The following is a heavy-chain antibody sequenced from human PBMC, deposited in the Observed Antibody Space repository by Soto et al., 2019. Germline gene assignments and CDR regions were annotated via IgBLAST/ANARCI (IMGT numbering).Heavy chain of an antibody. D-gene: IGHD5-12*01. CDR1: GNTVPNYA. CDR2: INPNSGGT. J-gene: IGHJ4*02. V-gene: IGHV1-2*04. CDR3: ARERMSSGYALYYFDF. Sequence: ASVKVSCKASGNTVPNYAIHWVRQAPGQRLEWMGWINPNSGGTNYAQKFQGWVTMTRDTSISTAYMELSRLRSDDTAVYYCARERMSSGYALYYFDFWGQGTLVTVSS.